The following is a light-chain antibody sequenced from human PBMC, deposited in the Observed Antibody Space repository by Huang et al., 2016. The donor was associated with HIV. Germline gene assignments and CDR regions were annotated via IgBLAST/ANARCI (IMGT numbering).Light chain of an antibody. CDR1: QSLLNSSNNKNY. CDR2: WAS. CDR3: QQYYSSLWT. J-gene: IGKJ1*01. V-gene: IGKV4-1*01. Sequence: DIVMTQSPASLPVSLGERATIHCKSSQSLLNSSNNKNYLNWYQQRLGQPPKLLIYWASARESGVPDRFSGSGSGTNFTLTISSLQAEDVAVYYCQQYYSSLWTFGQGTKVEIK.